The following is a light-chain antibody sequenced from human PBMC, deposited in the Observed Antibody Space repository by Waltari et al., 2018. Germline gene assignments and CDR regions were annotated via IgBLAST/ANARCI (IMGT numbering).Light chain of an antibody. CDR1: QTISSW. CDR3: QQFNSFPWT. Sequence: DIQMTQSTSSLSASVGDRVTITCRASQTISSWLAWYQQKPGKAPKLLIYKASTLESGVPSRFSGSGSGTEFTLTISSLQPGDFATYYCQQFNSFPWTFGHGTKVEIK. V-gene: IGKV1-5*03. J-gene: IGKJ1*01. CDR2: KAS.